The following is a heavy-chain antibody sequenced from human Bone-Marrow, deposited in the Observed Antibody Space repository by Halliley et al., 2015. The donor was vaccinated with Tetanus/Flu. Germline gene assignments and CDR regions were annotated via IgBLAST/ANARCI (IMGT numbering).Heavy chain of an antibody. V-gene: IGHV3-23*01. CDR2: TIGIGTTT. CDR1: GFTFSDYA. D-gene: IGHD3-3*01. Sequence: SLRLSCAASGFTFSDYAMGWVRQAPGKGLEWVSLTIGIGTTTYYADSVKGRFTVSRDNSKNTLYLQLNSLRTEDTAVYYCAKAHDFWGGFRHIFDHWGQGTLVTVSS. J-gene: IGHJ4*02. CDR3: AKAHDFWGGFRHIFDH.